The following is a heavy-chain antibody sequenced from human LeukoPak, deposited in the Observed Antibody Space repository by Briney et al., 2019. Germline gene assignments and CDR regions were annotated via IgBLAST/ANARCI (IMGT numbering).Heavy chain of an antibody. CDR1: EFTFDDYA. J-gene: IGHJ6*03. CDR2: ISWNSGSI. V-gene: IGHV3-9*01. D-gene: IGHD3-3*01. Sequence: GRSLRLSCAASEFTFDDYAMHWVRQAPGKGLEWVSGISWNSGSIGYADSVKGRFTISRDNAKNSLYLQMNSLRAEDTALYYCAKDINSSPNNAGYYDFWSGYYRYYYYYMDVWGQGTTVTVSS. CDR3: AKDINSSPNNAGYYDFWSGYYRYYYYYMDV.